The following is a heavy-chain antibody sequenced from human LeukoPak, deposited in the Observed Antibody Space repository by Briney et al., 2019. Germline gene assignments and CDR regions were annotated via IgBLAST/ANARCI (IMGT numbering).Heavy chain of an antibody. D-gene: IGHD3-3*01. J-gene: IGHJ6*02. Sequence: GSLRLSCVASGFTFKSHNMSWVRQAPGKGLEWVSFTSGDSKVIYYADSVKGRFTISRDNAKNSLYLQMNSLRADDTAVYYCGRDGGVAYGLDVWGQGTTVTVSS. CDR3: GRDGGVAYGLDV. CDR2: TSGDSKVI. CDR1: GFTFKSHN. V-gene: IGHV3-48*01.